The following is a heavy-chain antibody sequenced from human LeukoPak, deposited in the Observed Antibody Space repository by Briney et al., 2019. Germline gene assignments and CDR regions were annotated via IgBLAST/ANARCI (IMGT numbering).Heavy chain of an antibody. D-gene: IGHD2-15*01. CDR1: GYTFTSYD. CDR2: MNPNSGNT. CDR3: ARAECSGGSCYSGWFDP. J-gene: IGHJ5*02. V-gene: IGHV1-8*03. Sequence: ASVRVSCKASGYTFTSYDIDWVRQATGQGLEWMGWMNPNSGNTGYAQKFQGRVTITRNTSISTAYMELSSLRSEDTAVYYCARAECSGGSCYSGWFDPWGQGTLVTVSS.